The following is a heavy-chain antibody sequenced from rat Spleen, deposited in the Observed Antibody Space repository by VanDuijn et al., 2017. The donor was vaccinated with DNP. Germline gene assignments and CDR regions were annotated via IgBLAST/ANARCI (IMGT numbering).Heavy chain of an antibody. Sequence: EVLLVESGGGLVQSGRSLKLSCAASGFTFSDYYMAWVRQAPTTGLEWVATISYDGSSTYYRDSVKGRFTISRDNAKSTLYLQMDSLRSEDTATYYCARHAMSDYYVMDAWGQGASVTVSS. CDR3: ARHAMSDYYVMDA. CDR2: ISYDGSST. J-gene: IGHJ4*01. CDR1: GFTFSDYY. D-gene: IGHD1-12*01. V-gene: IGHV5-7*01.